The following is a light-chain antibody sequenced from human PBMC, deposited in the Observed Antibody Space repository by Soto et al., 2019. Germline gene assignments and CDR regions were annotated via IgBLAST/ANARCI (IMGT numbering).Light chain of an antibody. Sequence: DIQMTQSPSSVSASVGDRVTITCRASQGINSWLAWYQQKPGRAPKLLIYAASSLQSGVPSRFSGSGSGTDFTLTISSLQPEDFAIYYCHQLNSFPITFGQGTRLEIK. CDR1: QGINSW. V-gene: IGKV1D-12*01. J-gene: IGKJ5*01. CDR2: AAS. CDR3: HQLNSFPIT.